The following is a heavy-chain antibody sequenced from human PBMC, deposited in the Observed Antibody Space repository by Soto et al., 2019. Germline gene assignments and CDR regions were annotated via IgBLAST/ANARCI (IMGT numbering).Heavy chain of an antibody. V-gene: IGHV5-51*01. J-gene: IGHJ4*02. CDR3: ARHDTTDYESSAYFYGDY. Sequence: GESLKISCEGSGYSLRNYWIGWVRQVPGRGLEWMGLLYPGDSDTIYNPSFQGHVIISADKSINSAYLQWSSLRASDTAIYYCARHDTTDYESSAYFYGDYWGQGTLVTVSS. CDR2: LYPGDSDT. CDR1: GYSLRNYW. D-gene: IGHD3-22*01.